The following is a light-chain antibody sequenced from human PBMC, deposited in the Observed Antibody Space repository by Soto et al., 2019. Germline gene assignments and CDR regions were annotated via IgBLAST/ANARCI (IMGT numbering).Light chain of an antibody. Sequence: QSVLTQPASVSGSPEQSNTISCTGTNSDVGSYNLVSWYQQHPGKAPKLVIYKGSERPSGVSNRFSGSKSGNTASLTTSGLQAEDEADYYCCSYAGSITFYVFGTGTKVTVL. CDR1: NSDVGSYNL. CDR3: CSYAGSITFYV. J-gene: IGLJ1*01. V-gene: IGLV2-23*01. CDR2: KGS.